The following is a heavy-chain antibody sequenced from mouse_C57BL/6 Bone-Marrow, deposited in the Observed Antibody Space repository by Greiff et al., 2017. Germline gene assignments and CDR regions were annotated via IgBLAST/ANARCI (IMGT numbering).Heavy chain of an antibody. CDR1: GYTFTSYW. Sequence: VQLQQPGAELVKPGASVKLSCKASGYTFTSYWMHWVKQRPGQGLEWIGMIHPNSGSTNYNEKFKSKATLTVDKSSSTAYMQLSSLTSEDSAVYYCARDSYDYDLRDYWGQGTTLTVSS. D-gene: IGHD2-4*01. V-gene: IGHV1-64*01. CDR2: IHPNSGST. CDR3: ARDSYDYDLRDY. J-gene: IGHJ2*01.